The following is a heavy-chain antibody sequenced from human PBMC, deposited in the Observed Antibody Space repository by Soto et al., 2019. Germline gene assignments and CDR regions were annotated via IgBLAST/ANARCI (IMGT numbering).Heavy chain of an antibody. CDR2: ISYDGSNK. D-gene: IGHD2-2*01. CDR1: GFTFSSYG. V-gene: IGHV3-30*18. Sequence: GESLKISCAASGFTFSSYGMHWVRQAPGKGLEWVAVISYDGSNKYYADSVKGRFTISRDNSKNTLYLQMNSLRAEDTAVYYCAKGYQLLSYYYYGMDVWGQGTTVTVSS. J-gene: IGHJ6*02. CDR3: AKGYQLLSYYYYGMDV.